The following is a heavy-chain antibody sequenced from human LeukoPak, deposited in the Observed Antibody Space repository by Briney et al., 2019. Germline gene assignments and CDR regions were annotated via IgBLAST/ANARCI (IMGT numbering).Heavy chain of an antibody. V-gene: IGHV3-30*03. CDR2: ISYDIYSK. CDR1: GFTFSSYG. CDR3: ARDAWSIRAYFDY. D-gene: IGHD2-8*01. J-gene: IGHJ4*02. Sequence: PGGSLRLSCAASGFTFSSYGMHWVRQAPGKGLEWVAVISYDIYSKYYADSVRGRFTISRDNSENTLYLQMNSLRGEDTAVYYCARDAWSIRAYFDYWGQGTLVTVSS.